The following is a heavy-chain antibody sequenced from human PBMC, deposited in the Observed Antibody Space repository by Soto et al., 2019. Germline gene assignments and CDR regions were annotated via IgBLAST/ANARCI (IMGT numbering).Heavy chain of an antibody. J-gene: IGHJ5*02. CDR3: ATLTGTFPETYWFDP. D-gene: IGHD1-7*01. Sequence: GASVKVSCKVSGYPLTELSMHWVRQAPGKGLEWMGGFDPEDGETIYAQKFQGRVTMTEDTSTDTAYMELSSLRSEDTAVYYCATLTGTFPETYWFDPWGQGTLVTSPQ. CDR2: FDPEDGET. V-gene: IGHV1-24*01. CDR1: GYPLTELS.